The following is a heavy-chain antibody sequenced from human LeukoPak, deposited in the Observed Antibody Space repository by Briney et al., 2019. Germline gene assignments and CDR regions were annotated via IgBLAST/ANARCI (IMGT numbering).Heavy chain of an antibody. D-gene: IGHD6-13*01. J-gene: IGHJ4*02. CDR2: IYYSGST. CDR1: GGSISSSSYY. Sequence: PSETLSLTCTVSGGSISSSSYYWGWIRQPPGKGLEWIGSIYYSGSTYYNPSLKSRVTISVDTSKNQFSLKLSSVTAADTAVYYCARVFAVAAAGTGYFDYWGQGTLVTVPS. V-gene: IGHV4-39*07. CDR3: ARVFAVAAAGTGYFDY.